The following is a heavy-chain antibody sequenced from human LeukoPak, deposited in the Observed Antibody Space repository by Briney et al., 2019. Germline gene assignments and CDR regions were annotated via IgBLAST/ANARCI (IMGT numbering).Heavy chain of an antibody. CDR2: IGGSGVST. CDR3: APLAVADDYFDY. D-gene: IGHD6-19*01. V-gene: IGHV3-23*01. CDR1: GFTFSSYG. Sequence: PGGSLRHSCAASGFTFSSYGMSCVRPAPGKGVEWVSPIGGSGVSTYYADSVKGRFTISRDNSKNTLYLQMNSLRPEDTAVYYCAPLAVADDYFDYWGQGTLVTVSS. J-gene: IGHJ4*02.